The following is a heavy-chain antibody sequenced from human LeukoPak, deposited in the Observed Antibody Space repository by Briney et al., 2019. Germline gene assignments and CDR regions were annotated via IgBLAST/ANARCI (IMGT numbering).Heavy chain of an antibody. J-gene: IGHJ6*02. CDR1: GYTFTSYY. D-gene: IGHD5-18*01. Sequence: ASVKVSCKASGYTFTSYYMHWVRQAPGQGLEWMGIINPSGDGTSYAQKFQGRVTMTRDTSTSTVYMELSSLRSKDTAVYYCASSRVDTAMGGYGMDVWGQGTTVTVSS. CDR3: ASSRVDTAMGGYGMDV. V-gene: IGHV1-46*01. CDR2: INPSGDGT.